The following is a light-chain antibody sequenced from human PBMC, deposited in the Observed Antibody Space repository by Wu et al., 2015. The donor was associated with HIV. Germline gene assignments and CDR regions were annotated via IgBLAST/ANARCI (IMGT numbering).Light chain of an antibody. CDR1: QPIGIW. CDR2: KAS. CDR3: QQSNTFS. J-gene: IGKJ3*01. Sequence: DIQMIQSPSTLSASVGDRVNITCRASQPIGIWLAWYQQKPGKAPKLLIYKASTLEIGVPIRFSGSGSGTGFVLTISSLQPDDFATYYCQQSNTFSFGPGTKVDFK. V-gene: IGKV1-5*03.